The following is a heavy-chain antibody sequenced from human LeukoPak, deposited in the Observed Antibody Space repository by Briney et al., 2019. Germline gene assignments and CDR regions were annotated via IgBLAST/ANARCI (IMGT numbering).Heavy chain of an antibody. CDR3: ARLYSEPHKPVVAATLRWFDP. Sequence: ASVKVSCKASGGTFSSYAISWVRQAPGQGLEWMGRIIPILGIANYAQKFQGRVTITADKSTSTAYMELSSLRSEDTAVYYCARLYSEPHKPVVAATLRWFDPWGQGTLVTVSS. CDR2: IIPILGIA. V-gene: IGHV1-69*04. D-gene: IGHD2-15*01. J-gene: IGHJ5*02. CDR1: GGTFSSYA.